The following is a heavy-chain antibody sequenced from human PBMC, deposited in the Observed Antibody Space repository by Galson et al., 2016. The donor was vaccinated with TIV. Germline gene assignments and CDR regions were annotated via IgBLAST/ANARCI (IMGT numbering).Heavy chain of an antibody. D-gene: IGHD6-19*01. J-gene: IGHJ3*01. Sequence: SLRLSCAASGFIFSNYEMNWVRQAPGKGLEWISYITSGWGPTYYAESVKGRLSISRDNTKNSLYLQMNSLRPEDTAVYYCVREAGMRFGVDVFDVWGQGTVVTVSS. CDR3: VREAGMRFGVDVFDV. CDR2: ITSGWGPT. CDR1: GFIFSNYE. V-gene: IGHV3-48*03.